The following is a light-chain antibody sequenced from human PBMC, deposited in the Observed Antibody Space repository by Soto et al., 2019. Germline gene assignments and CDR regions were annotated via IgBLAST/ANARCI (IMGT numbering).Light chain of an antibody. CDR2: SAS. CDR1: KAIDDY. J-gene: IGKJ5*01. CDR3: QHSFKPPLT. V-gene: IGKV1-39*01. Sequence: DIQMTQSPSSLSASVGDRVTITCRSSKAIDDYLIWYQQKPGNAPNLLIYSASTLQSGVPSRFTGSGSGTDFTLTISSLQPEDSATYFCQHSFKPPLTLGQGTRVEVK.